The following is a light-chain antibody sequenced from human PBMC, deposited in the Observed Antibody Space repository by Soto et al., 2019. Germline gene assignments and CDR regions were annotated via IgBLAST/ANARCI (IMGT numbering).Light chain of an antibody. CDR2: DAS. CDR3: PQRSSWPT. CDR1: QSVGSY. V-gene: IGKV3-11*01. Sequence: EIVLTQSPATLSLSPGERATLSCRASQSVGSYLAWYQQRPGQAPRLLISDASNRAPGIPARFSGSGAGTDLPLTISSLKPEDFAVYYCPQRSSWPTFGQGTKVEI. J-gene: IGKJ1*01.